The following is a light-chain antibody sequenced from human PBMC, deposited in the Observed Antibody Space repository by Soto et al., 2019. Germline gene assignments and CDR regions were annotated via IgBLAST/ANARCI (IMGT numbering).Light chain of an antibody. CDR3: QQFYNYPRS. J-gene: IGKJ2*01. CDR1: QGISSA. Sequence: AIQLTQSPSSLSASVGDRVTLTCRASQGISSALAWYQQKPGKAPNLLIYDASSLESGVPSRFTGSGSGTDFTLSISSLQPDDSSSYYCQQFYNYPRSFGRGNKLEI. CDR2: DAS. V-gene: IGKV1D-13*01.